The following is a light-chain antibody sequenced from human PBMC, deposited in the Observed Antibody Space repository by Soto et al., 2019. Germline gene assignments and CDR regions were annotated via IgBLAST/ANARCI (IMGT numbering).Light chain of an antibody. CDR2: GKD. CDR3: QSYDSSLRGHV. CDR1: SSNIEAAYH. Sequence: QSVLTQPPSVSGAPGQRVTISCTGSSSNIEAAYHVHWYQHLPGTAPKLLIYGKDNRPSGVPDRFSGSKSGTSASLAISALQAEDEADYYCQSYDSSLRGHVFGSGTKVTVL. J-gene: IGLJ1*01. V-gene: IGLV1-40*01.